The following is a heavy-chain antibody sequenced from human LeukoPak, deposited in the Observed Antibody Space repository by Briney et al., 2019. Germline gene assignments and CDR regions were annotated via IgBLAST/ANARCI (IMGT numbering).Heavy chain of an antibody. V-gene: IGHV4-59*08. CDR3: ARYCSGGGCFDY. CDR1: GGSISSYY. Sequence: SETLSLTCTVSGGSISSYYWSWIRQPPGKGLEWIGYIYYSGSTNYNPSLKSRVTISVDTSKNQFSLKLSSVTATDTAVYYCARYCSGGGCFDYWGQGTLVTVSS. D-gene: IGHD2-15*01. CDR2: IYYSGST. J-gene: IGHJ4*02.